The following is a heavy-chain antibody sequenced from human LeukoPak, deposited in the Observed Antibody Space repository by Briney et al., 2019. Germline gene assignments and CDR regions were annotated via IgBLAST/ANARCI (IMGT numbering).Heavy chain of an antibody. CDR2: VNHSGRT. CDR1: GGSFSGYY. Sequence: PSETLSLTCAVYGGSFSGYYWSWIRQPPGKGLEWIGEVNHSGRTNYNPSLKRRVTISVDTSKNQFSLKLSSVTAADTAVYYCARRPAATRTNWFDPWGQGTLVTVSS. CDR3: ARRPAATRTNWFDP. J-gene: IGHJ5*02. D-gene: IGHD2-15*01. V-gene: IGHV4-34*01.